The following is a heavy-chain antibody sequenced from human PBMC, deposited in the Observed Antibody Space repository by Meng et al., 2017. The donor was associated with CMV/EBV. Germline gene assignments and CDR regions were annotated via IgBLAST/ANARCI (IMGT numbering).Heavy chain of an antibody. CDR3: ARGGIAAAGPFDY. CDR2: INHSGST. J-gene: IGHJ4*02. V-gene: IGHV4-34*01. D-gene: IGHD6-13*01. CDR1: GGSFSGYY. Sequence: QGHPQQWGAGLLKPSETLSLTCAVYGGSFSGYYWSWIRQPPGKGLEWIGEINHSGSTNYNPSLKSRVTISVDTSKNQFSLKLSSVTAADTAVYYCARGGIAAAGPFDYWGQGTLVTVSS.